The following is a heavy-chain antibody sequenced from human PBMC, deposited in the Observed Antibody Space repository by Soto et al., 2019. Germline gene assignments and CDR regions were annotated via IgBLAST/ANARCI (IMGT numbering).Heavy chain of an antibody. D-gene: IGHD4-17*01. Sequence: GRSLRLSCAASGFSFSTYGMHWVRQAPGKGLEWVATIWHDGCNEFYADSVKGRFTISKDNSKNTLYLQINSLRAEETAIYYCAREVTTVTPIKVGYYMHVWGKGTTVTVSS. CDR1: GFSFSTYG. CDR3: AREVTTVTPIKVGYYMHV. J-gene: IGHJ6*03. CDR2: IWHDGCNE. V-gene: IGHV3-33*01.